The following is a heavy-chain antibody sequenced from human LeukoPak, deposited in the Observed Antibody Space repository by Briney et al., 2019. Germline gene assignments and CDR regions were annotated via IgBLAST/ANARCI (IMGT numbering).Heavy chain of an antibody. J-gene: IGHJ6*02. Sequence: ASVKVSCKASGYTFTSYGISWVRQAPGQGLEWMGWISAYNGNTNYAQKLQGRVTMTTDTSTSTAYMELRSLRSDDTAVYYCARVRRQQLEHYYCYYGMDVWGQGTTVTVSS. D-gene: IGHD6-13*01. CDR2: ISAYNGNT. CDR3: ARVRRQQLEHYYCYYGMDV. V-gene: IGHV1-18*01. CDR1: GYTFTSYG.